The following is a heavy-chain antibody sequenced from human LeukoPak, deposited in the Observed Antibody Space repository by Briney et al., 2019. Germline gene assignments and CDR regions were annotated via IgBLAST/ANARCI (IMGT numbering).Heavy chain of an antibody. J-gene: IGHJ4*02. CDR2: INPSGGST. CDR1: GYTFTSYY. V-gene: IGHV1-46*01. Sequence: GASVKVSCKASGYTFTSYYMHWVRQAPGQGLEWMGIINPSGGSTSYAQKFQGRVTMTRDTSTSTVYMELSSLRSEDTAVYYCARDPIYGDYGQALDYWGQGSLVTVSS. D-gene: IGHD4-17*01. CDR3: ARDPIYGDYGQALDY.